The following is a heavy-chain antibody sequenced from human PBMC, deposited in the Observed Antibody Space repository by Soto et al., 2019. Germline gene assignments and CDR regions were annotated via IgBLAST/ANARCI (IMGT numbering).Heavy chain of an antibody. V-gene: IGHV3-30-3*01. CDR3: ARVTPYEMVTLPFDY. Sequence: QVQLVESGGGVVQPGRSLRLSCAASGFTFSSYAIHWVRQAPGKGLEWVAVISFDANNKYYADSVKGRFTISRDNSKNTLYLQMNSLRAEDTAVYYCARVTPYEMVTLPFDYWGQGTLVTVSS. CDR2: ISFDANNK. CDR1: GFTFSSYA. J-gene: IGHJ4*02. D-gene: IGHD5-18*01.